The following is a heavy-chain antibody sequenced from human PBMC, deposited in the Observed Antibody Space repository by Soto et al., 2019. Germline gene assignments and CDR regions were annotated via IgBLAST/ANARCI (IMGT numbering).Heavy chain of an antibody. V-gene: IGHV4-4*02. J-gene: IGHJ4*02. Sequence: QVQLQESGPGLVKPSGTLSLTCAVSGGSISSSNWWSWVRQPPGKGLEWIGEIYHSGSTNYNPSLKSRVTLSVDKSKHQFYLRLSSVTAADTAVYYCARGSHSGYDSYFDYWGQGTLVTVSS. CDR2: IYHSGST. CDR3: ARGSHSGYDSYFDY. D-gene: IGHD5-12*01. CDR1: GGSISSSNW.